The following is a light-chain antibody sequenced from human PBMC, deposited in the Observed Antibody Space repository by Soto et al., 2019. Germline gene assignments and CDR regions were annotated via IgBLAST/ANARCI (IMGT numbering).Light chain of an antibody. CDR2: DAS. J-gene: IGKJ4*01. V-gene: IGKV3-11*01. CDR1: QSVSSY. CDR3: QQRSNWPPLT. Sequence: EIVLTQSPATLSLSPGERATLSCRASQSVSSYLAWYQQKPGQAPRLLIYDASNRATGIPARFSGSGSGTDVTLTISSREPEDVAVYYCQQRSNWPPLTFGGGTKGEIK.